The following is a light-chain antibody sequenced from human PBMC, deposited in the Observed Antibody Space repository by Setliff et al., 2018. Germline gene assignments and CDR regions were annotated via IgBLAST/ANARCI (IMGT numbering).Light chain of an antibody. J-gene: IGLJ1*01. CDR2: DVS. Sequence: QSVLTQPRSVSGSPGQSVTISCTGTSSDVGGYNYVSWYQQHPGKAPKLVIYDVSKRPSGVPDRFSGSKSGNTASLTISGLQAEDEADYYCQSNDISLSGYVFGTGTKVTVL. V-gene: IGLV2-11*01. CDR3: QSNDISLSGYV. CDR1: SSDVGGYNY.